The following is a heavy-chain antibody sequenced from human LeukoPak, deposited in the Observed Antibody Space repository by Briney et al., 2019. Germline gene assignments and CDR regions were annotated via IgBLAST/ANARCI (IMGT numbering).Heavy chain of an antibody. Sequence: GRSLRLSCAASGFTFDDYGMHWVRQAPGKGLEWVSGIRWNSGSIGYADSVKGRFTISRDNAKNSLYLQTNSLRAEDTALYYCAKDTGSGSYYALDYWGQGTMVTVSS. CDR2: IRWNSGSI. J-gene: IGHJ4*02. V-gene: IGHV3-9*01. CDR3: AKDTGSGSYYALDY. CDR1: GFTFDDYG. D-gene: IGHD3-10*01.